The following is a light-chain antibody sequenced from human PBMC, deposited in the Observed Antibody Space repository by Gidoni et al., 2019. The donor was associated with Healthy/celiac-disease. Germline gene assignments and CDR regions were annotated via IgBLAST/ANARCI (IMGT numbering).Light chain of an antibody. Sequence: SYVLTQPPSVAVAPGQTASITCGGNNIGSKSVHWYQQNPGLAPVLVVYDDSDRPSGIPERFSGSNSGNTATLTISRVEAGDEADCYCQVWDSSSDHPVFGGGTKLTVL. CDR3: QVWDSSSDHPV. J-gene: IGLJ2*01. V-gene: IGLV3-21*02. CDR2: DDS. CDR1: NIGSKS.